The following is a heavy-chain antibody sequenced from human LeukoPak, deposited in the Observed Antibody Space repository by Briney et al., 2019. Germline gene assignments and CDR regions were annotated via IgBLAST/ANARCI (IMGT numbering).Heavy chain of an antibody. V-gene: IGHV3-9*01. CDR3: AREYYGVIFSHYLDV. J-gene: IGHJ6*04. CDR1: GFTFDDYA. D-gene: IGHD3-9*01. CDR2: ISWNSGSI. Sequence: GGSLRLSCAASGFTFDDYAMHWVRQAPGKGLEWDSGISWNSGSIGYADSVKGRFTISRDNANNSLYLQLSSLRVEDTAVYYCAREYYGVIFSHYLDVWGKGTTVTVSS.